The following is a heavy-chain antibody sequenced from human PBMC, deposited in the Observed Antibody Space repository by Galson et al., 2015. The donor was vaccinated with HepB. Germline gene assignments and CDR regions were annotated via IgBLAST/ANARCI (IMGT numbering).Heavy chain of an antibody. Sequence: SLRLSCAASGFSFNTYAMTWVRQAPGKGLEWVSAISGSAASTYYADSVQGRFIISRDNSKNTLYLQMNSLKAEDTAVYFCAKSGRWELLEWFDPWGQGTLVTVSS. CDR1: GFSFNTYA. V-gene: IGHV3-23*01. CDR3: AKSGRWELLEWFDP. D-gene: IGHD1-26*01. CDR2: ISGSAAST. J-gene: IGHJ5*02.